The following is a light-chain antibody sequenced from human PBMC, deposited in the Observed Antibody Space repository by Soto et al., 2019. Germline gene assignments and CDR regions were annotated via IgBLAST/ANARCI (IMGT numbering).Light chain of an antibody. CDR3: QQYDNLVT. CDR1: QDISNY. Sequence: DIQMTQPPSSLSASVGDRVTITCQASQDISNYLNWYQQKPGKAPKLLIYDASNLETGVPSRFSGSGSGTDFTFTISSLQAEDIATYYCQQYDNLVTFGGGTKVEIK. J-gene: IGKJ4*01. CDR2: DAS. V-gene: IGKV1-33*01.